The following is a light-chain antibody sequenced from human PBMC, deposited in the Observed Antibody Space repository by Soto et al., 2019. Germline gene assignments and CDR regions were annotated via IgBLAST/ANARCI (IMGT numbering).Light chain of an antibody. CDR2: GAS. J-gene: IGKJ1*01. CDR1: QGISSF. Sequence: IQLTQSPSSLSASVGDRVTITCRASQGISSFLAWYQQKPGKAPNLLIYGASTLQSGVPSGFSGSGSGTDFTLTIASLQPEDFATYYCQQLNTYPRTFGQGTEVEVK. V-gene: IGKV1-9*01. CDR3: QQLNTYPRT.